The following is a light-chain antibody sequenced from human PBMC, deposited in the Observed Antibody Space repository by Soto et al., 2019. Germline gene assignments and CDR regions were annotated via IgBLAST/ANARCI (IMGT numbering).Light chain of an antibody. V-gene: IGLV4-69*01. CDR1: SGHSIYA. CDR3: QTWGTGIQV. J-gene: IGLJ3*02. CDR2: LNSDGSH. Sequence: QSVLTQSPSASASLGASVKLTCTLSSGHSIYAIAWHQQQPEKGPRYLMKLNSDGSHNKGDGIPDRFSGSSSGADRYLTISSLQSEDEADYYCQTWGTGIQVFGGGTKLTVL.